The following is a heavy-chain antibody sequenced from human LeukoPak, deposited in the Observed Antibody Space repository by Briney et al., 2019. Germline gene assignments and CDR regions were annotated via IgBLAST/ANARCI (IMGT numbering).Heavy chain of an antibody. CDR1: GFILSGYG. CDR3: VRDEYSSSVVGS. CDR2: LGSSSGSGSSI. Sequence: GGSLRLSCAASGFILSGYGMNWVRQAPGKGLEWVSYLGSSSGSGSSIYYADSVKGRFTISRDNAKNSLYLQMNSLRAEDTAVYYCVRDEYSSSVVGSWGQGTLVTVSS. J-gene: IGHJ5*02. V-gene: IGHV3-48*01. D-gene: IGHD6-13*01.